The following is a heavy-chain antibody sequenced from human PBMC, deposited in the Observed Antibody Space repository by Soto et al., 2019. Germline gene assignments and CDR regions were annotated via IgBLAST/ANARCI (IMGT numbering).Heavy chain of an antibody. V-gene: IGHV1-69*01. D-gene: IGHD3-10*01. CDR3: AIDFGELYHFDY. J-gene: IGHJ4*02. CDR2: IIPIFGTA. Sequence: QVQLVQSGAEVKKPGSSVKVSCKASGGTCSSYAISWVRQAPGPGLDWMGGIIPIFGTANYSQKFQGRVTITADESASTAYMELICLRTEDMAVYYCAIDFGELYHFDYWAQGTLVRVCS. CDR1: GGTCSSYA.